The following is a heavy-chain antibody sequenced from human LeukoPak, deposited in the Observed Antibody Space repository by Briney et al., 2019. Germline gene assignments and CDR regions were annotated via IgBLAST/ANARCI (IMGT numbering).Heavy chain of an antibody. CDR1: GGSLSGYY. Sequence: SETLSLTCAVYGGSLSGYYWSWIRQPPGKGLEWIGEINHSGSTNYNPSLKSRVTISVDTSKNQFSLKLSSVTAADTAVYYCARAQGYSYGYLYDYWGQGTLVTVSS. D-gene: IGHD5-18*01. CDR2: INHSGST. CDR3: ARAQGYSYGYLYDY. J-gene: IGHJ4*02. V-gene: IGHV4-34*01.